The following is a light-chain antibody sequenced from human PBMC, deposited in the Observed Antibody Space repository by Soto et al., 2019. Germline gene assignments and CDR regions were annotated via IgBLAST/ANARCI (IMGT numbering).Light chain of an antibody. CDR1: SSDVGGYNY. V-gene: IGLV2-14*01. Sequence: QSALTQPASVSGSPGQSITISCTGTSSDVGGYNYLSWYQQLPGKAPRVMIYEVSNRPSGVSNRFSGSKSGNTASLTISGLQAEDEADYFCSSYTPSGTPVFGGGTKLTVL. CDR2: EVS. J-gene: IGLJ3*02. CDR3: SSYTPSGTPV.